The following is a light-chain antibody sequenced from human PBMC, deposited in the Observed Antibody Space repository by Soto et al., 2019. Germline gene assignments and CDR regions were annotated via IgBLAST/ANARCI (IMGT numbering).Light chain of an antibody. CDR1: QSASGN. J-gene: IGKJ4*01. CDR2: GAS. CDR3: QQYNKWPLT. Sequence: EIVMTQSPDTLSVSPGERATLSCRASQSASGNLAWFQQKPGQAPRLLIFGASTRATDIPARFSGSGSGTEFTLTISSLQSEDFAVYYCQQYNKWPLTFGGGTKVDIK. V-gene: IGKV3-15*01.